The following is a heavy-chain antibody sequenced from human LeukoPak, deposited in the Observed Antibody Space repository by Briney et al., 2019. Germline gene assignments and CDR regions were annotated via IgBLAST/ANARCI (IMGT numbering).Heavy chain of an antibody. D-gene: IGHD6-13*01. J-gene: IGHJ4*02. CDR3: ARGGIAAAVLDY. CDR1: GGSICSTDG. V-gene: IGHV4-4*02. Sequence: SETLSLTCDVSGGSICSTDGWSGVRQPPGRGLEWIGEIYHSGTTNYNPSLKSRVSISVDKSKNQFSLRLSSVTAADTAMYYCARGGIAAAVLDYWGQGTLVTVSS. CDR2: IYHSGTT.